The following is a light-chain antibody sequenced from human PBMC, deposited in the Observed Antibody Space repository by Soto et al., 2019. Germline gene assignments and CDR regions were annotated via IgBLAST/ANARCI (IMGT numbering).Light chain of an antibody. CDR3: SSYTIASTWV. J-gene: IGLJ3*02. Sequence: QSVLTQPASVSGSPGQSITISCTGTSNDVGIYNYVSWYQQHPGKAPILIIYDVTNRPSGVSDRFSGAKSDNTASLTISGLQAEDEADYYCSSYTIASTWVFGGGTKLTVL. CDR1: SNDVGIYNY. CDR2: DVT. V-gene: IGLV2-14*01.